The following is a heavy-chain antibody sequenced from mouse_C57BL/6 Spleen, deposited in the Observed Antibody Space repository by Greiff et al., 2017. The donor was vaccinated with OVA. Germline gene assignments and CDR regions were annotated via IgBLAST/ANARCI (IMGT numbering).Heavy chain of an antibody. V-gene: IGHV2-2*01. J-gene: IGHJ1*03. D-gene: IGHD2-5*01. Sequence: QVQLQQSGPGLVQPSQSLSITCTVSGFSLTSYGVHWVRQSPGKGLEWLGVIWSGGSTDYNAAFISRLSISKDNSKSQVFFKMNSLQADDTAIYYCARNCPLYYSNYFDVWGTGTTVTVSS. CDR3: ARNCPLYYSNYFDV. CDR2: IWSGGST. CDR1: GFSLTSYG.